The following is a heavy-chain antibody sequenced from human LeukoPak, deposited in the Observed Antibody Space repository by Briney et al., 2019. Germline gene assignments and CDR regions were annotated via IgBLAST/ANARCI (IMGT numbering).Heavy chain of an antibody. CDR2: IFHSGTI. D-gene: IGHD3-16*01. V-gene: IGHV4-59*01. J-gene: IGHJ3*01. CDR1: GDSLNKDF. Sequence: SETLSLTCSVSGDSLNKDFWSWIRQPPGKGLEWIGYIFHSGTINYSPSLKSRVSISLDASKNQFSLMLTSVTAADTAVYYCARRMITTSDTFDLWGQGTMVTVSS. CDR3: ARRMITTSDTFDL.